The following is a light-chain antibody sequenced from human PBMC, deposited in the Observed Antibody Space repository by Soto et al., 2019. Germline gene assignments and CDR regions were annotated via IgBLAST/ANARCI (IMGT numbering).Light chain of an antibody. J-gene: IGKJ3*01. V-gene: IGKV1-5*03. Sequence: DIQMTQSPSTLSASVGDRVTITCRASQNIGSWLAWYQQKPGKAPNLLLFKASNLEGGVPSRFSSSGSATEFTLTISSLQPDDFATYYCQQFNTNSFTFGPGTTVEIK. CDR1: QNIGSW. CDR2: KAS. CDR3: QQFNTNSFT.